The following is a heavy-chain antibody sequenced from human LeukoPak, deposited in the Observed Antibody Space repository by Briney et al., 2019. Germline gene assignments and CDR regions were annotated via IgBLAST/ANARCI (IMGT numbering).Heavy chain of an antibody. Sequence: PGGSLRLSCAASGFTFSYNEMNWFRQAPGKGLEWVSYISSSGGTIYYADSVKGRFTSSRDNAKNSLYLQMNSLRAEDTAVYYCARDFVRGSGYYRLDYWGQGSLVTVSS. CDR2: ISSSGGTI. CDR1: GFTFSYNE. CDR3: ARDFVRGSGYYRLDY. D-gene: IGHD3-22*01. V-gene: IGHV3-48*03. J-gene: IGHJ4*02.